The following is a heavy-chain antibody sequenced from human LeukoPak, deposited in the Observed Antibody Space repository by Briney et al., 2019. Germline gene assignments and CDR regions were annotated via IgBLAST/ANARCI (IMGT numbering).Heavy chain of an antibody. D-gene: IGHD3-22*01. CDR3: ARAFISSGYYYGHWYFDL. J-gene: IGHJ2*01. Sequence: QPGRSLRLSCAASGFTFDDYAMHWVRQAPGKGLEWVSGISWNSGSIGYADSVKGRFTISRDNAKNSLYLQMNSLRAEDTAVYYCARAFISSGYYYGHWYFDLWGRGTLVTVSS. CDR1: GFTFDDYA. CDR2: ISWNSGSI. V-gene: IGHV3-9*01.